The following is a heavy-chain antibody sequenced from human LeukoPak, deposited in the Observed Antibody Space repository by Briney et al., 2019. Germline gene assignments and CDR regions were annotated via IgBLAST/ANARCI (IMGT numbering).Heavy chain of an antibody. D-gene: IGHD2-2*02. J-gene: IGHJ4*02. CDR1: GYTFTGYY. CDR3: ARVRAGVPAAIARGD. Sequence: ASVKVSCKASGYTFTGYYMHWVRQAPGQGLEWMGWINPNSGGTNYAQKFQGRVTMTRDTSISTAYMEPSRLRSDDTAVYYCARVRAGVPAAIARGDWGQGTLVTVSS. CDR2: INPNSGGT. V-gene: IGHV1-2*02.